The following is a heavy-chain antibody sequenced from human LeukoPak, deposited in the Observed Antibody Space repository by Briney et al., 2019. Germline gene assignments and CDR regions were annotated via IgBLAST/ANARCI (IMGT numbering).Heavy chain of an antibody. CDR1: GYSFDEYA. V-gene: IGHV3-9*01. J-gene: IGHJ3*02. D-gene: IGHD3-10*01. Sequence: GGSLRLSCVGSGYSFDEYAMHWVRQAPGKGLEWVSGINWKSDKIGYADSVKGRFTISRDNSKNSVSLYMNSLRAEDSAVYYCARPGITAFDIWGQGTMVTVSS. CDR3: ARPGITAFDI. CDR2: INWKSDKI.